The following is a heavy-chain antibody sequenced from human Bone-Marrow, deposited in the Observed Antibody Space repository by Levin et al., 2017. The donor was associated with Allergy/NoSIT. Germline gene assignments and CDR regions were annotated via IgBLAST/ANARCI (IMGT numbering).Heavy chain of an antibody. CDR1: GFSLSTSGTG. D-gene: IGHD2-8*01. CDR2: IYWDDER. J-gene: IGHJ2*01. CDR3: ATLCNAWLDL. Sequence: SGPTLVKPTQTLTLTCTVTGFSLSTSGTGVGWIRQPPGKALEWLALIYWDDERRFRPSLKTRLTITKDTSRDQVVLTMANMNPVDTATYFCATLCNAWLDLWGRGTLVTVSS. V-gene: IGHV2-5*02.